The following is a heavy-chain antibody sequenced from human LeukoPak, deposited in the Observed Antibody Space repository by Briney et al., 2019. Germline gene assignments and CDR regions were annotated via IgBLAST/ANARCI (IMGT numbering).Heavy chain of an antibody. V-gene: IGHV4-30-2*01. J-gene: IGHJ2*01. CDR3: ARDRGGKPHWYFDL. D-gene: IGHD4-23*01. CDR2: IYHSGST. Sequence: SQTLSLTCAVSGGSISSGGYSWSCIRQPPGKGLECIGYIYHSGSTYYNPSLKSRVTISVDRSKNQFSLKLSSVTAADTAVYYCARDRGGKPHWYFDLWGRGTLVTVSS. CDR1: GGSISSGGYS.